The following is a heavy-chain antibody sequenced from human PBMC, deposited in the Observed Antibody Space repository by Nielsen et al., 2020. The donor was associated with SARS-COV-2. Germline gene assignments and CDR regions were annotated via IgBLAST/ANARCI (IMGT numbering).Heavy chain of an antibody. CDR3: ARDGDYVLYHYYYYYGMDV. J-gene: IGHJ6*02. V-gene: IGHV3-30-3*01. Sequence: GEFLKISCAASGFTFSSYAMHWVRQAPGKGLEWVAVISYDGSNKYYADSVKGRFTISRDNSKNTLYLQMNSLRAEDTAVYYCARDGDYVLYHYYYYYGMDVWGQGTTVTVSS. CDR2: ISYDGSNK. D-gene: IGHD4-17*01. CDR1: GFTFSSYA.